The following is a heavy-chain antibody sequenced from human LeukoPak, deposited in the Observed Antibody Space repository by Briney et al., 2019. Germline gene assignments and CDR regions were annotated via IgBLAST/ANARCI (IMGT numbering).Heavy chain of an antibody. CDR1: GFTFSSYS. J-gene: IGHJ3*02. Sequence: GGSLRLSCAASGFTFSSYSMNWVRQAPGKGLEWVSSISSSSSYIYYADSVKGRFTTSRDNAKNSLYLQMNSLRAEDTAVYYCAREGTVTTWAFDIWGQGTMVTVSS. CDR2: ISSSSSYI. V-gene: IGHV3-21*01. CDR3: AREGTVTTWAFDI. D-gene: IGHD4-17*01.